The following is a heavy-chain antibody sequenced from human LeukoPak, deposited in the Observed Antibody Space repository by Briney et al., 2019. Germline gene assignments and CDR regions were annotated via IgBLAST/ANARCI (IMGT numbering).Heavy chain of an antibody. D-gene: IGHD3-22*01. CDR2: ISGSGGST. Sequence: GGSLRLXCAASGFTFSSYAMSWVRQAPGKGLEWVSAISGSGGSTYYADSVKGRFTISRDNSKNTLYLQMNSLRAEGTAVYYCAKDRTYDSSGYADYWGQGNLVTVSS. CDR3: AKDRTYDSSGYADY. J-gene: IGHJ4*02. V-gene: IGHV3-23*01. CDR1: GFTFSSYA.